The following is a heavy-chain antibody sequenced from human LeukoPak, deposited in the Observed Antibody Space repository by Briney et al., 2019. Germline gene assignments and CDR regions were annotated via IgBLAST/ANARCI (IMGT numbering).Heavy chain of an antibody. CDR1: GYTFTDYY. Sequence: ASVKVFCKASGYTFTDYYIHWVRQSPGQGPGWMGWINSNTGDTKYAQKFQDRVTLTQDTSSSTAYMELSRLESDDTAVCYCARGRWLQLWGDYWGQGTPLTVSS. D-gene: IGHD5-18*01. V-gene: IGHV1-2*02. J-gene: IGHJ4*02. CDR3: ARGRWLQLWGDY. CDR2: INSNTGDT.